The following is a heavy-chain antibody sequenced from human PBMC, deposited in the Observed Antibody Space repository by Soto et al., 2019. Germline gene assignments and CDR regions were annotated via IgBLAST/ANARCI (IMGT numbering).Heavy chain of an antibody. V-gene: IGHV1-18*01. CDR1: GYIFSNFG. Sequence: QIQLVQSGPEVRKPGASVKVSCKASGYIFSNFGISWVRQAPGQGLEWMGWISGYNDNTNYAQKFQDRVRITTDISTSTAYMELTTLRSEDTAVYYCAKGASSWFYYYYGMDVWGQGTTVTVS. CDR2: ISGYNDNT. D-gene: IGHD2-2*01. J-gene: IGHJ6*02. CDR3: AKGASSWFYYYYGMDV.